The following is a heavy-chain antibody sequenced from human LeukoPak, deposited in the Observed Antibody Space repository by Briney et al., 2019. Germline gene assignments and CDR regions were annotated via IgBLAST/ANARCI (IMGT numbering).Heavy chain of an antibody. CDR1: GFTFSNYN. CDR3: ARHYSSGWYGMDV. Sequence: PGGSLRLSCAVSGFTFSNYNMNWVRQAPGKGLEWVSSVSSSSSNAFYADSVKGRFIISRDNAKNSLYLLMYSLRAEDTAVYYCARHYSSGWYGMDVWGQGTTVTVSS. J-gene: IGHJ6*02. D-gene: IGHD6-19*01. CDR2: VSSSSSNA. V-gene: IGHV3-21*01.